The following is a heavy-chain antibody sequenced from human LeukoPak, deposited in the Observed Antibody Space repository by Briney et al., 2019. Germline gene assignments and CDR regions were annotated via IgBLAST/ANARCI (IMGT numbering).Heavy chain of an antibody. V-gene: IGHV3-30*04. CDR2: ISYDGSYK. J-gene: IGHJ4*02. D-gene: IGHD6-13*01. Sequence: GGSLRLSCAASGFTFSRFAVHWVRQAPGKGLEWVAVISYDGSYKYYADSVQGRFTISRDNSKNTLYLQMNSLSTEDTAVYYCARVSGAEAATGGYFDRWGQGTLVTVPS. CDR3: ARVSGAEAATGGYFDR. CDR1: GFTFSRFA.